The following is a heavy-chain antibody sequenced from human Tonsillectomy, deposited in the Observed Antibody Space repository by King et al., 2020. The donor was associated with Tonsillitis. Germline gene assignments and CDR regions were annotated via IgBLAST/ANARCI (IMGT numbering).Heavy chain of an antibody. Sequence: VQLVQSGGGLVQPGRSLRLSCAASGLTFDDYAMHWVRQAPGKGLEWVSGINWSSGRIGYADSVKGRFTISRDNAKNSLYLQMNSLRPEDTALYYCAKDRGFGYFYMDVWGKGTTVTVSS. CDR2: INWSSGRI. V-gene: IGHV3-9*01. CDR3: AKDRGFGYFYMDV. CDR1: GLTFDDYA. J-gene: IGHJ6*03. D-gene: IGHD3-10*01.